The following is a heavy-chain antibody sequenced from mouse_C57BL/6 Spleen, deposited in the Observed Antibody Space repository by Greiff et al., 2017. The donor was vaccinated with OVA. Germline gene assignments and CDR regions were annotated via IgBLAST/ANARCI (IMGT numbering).Heavy chain of an antibody. J-gene: IGHJ1*03. D-gene: IGHD2-3*01. Sequence: QVQLQQPGAELVKPGASVKPSRKASGYTFTSYWMQWVKQRPGTGLEWIGEIDPSDSYTNYNQKFKGKATLTVDTSSSTAYMQLSSLTSEDSAVYYCATMGRGYFDVWGTGTTVTVSS. CDR2: IDPSDSYT. CDR3: ATMGRGYFDV. CDR1: GYTFTSYW. V-gene: IGHV1-50*01.